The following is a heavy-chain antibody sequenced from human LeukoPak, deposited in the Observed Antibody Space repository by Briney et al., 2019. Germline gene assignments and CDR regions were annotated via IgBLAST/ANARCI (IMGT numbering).Heavy chain of an antibody. J-gene: IGHJ4*02. V-gene: IGHV4-59*12. CDR1: GGSISSYY. Sequence: SETLSLTCTVSGGSISSYYWSWIRQPPGKGLEWIGYIYYSGSTNYNPSLKSRVTISVDTSKNQFSLQLNSVTPEDTAVYYCARARGYNWNYDALDYWGQGTLVTVSS. CDR3: ARARGYNWNYDALDY. CDR2: IYYSGST. D-gene: IGHD1-7*01.